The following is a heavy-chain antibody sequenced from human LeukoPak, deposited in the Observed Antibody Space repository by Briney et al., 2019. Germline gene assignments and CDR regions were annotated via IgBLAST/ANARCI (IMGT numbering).Heavy chain of an antibody. Sequence: PGGSLRLSCAASGFTFSSYAMHWVRQAPGKGLEWVAVISYDGSNKYYADSVKGRFTISRDNSKNTLYLQMNSLRAEDTAVYYCAREAAYSSSWSDFDYWGQGTLVTVSS. CDR3: AREAAYSSSWSDFDY. CDR2: ISYDGSNK. CDR1: GFTFSSYA. D-gene: IGHD6-13*01. V-gene: IGHV3-30*04. J-gene: IGHJ4*02.